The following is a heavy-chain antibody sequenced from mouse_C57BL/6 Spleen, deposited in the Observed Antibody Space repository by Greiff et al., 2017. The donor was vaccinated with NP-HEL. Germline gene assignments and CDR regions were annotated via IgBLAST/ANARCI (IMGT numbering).Heavy chain of an antibody. D-gene: IGHD2-5*01. Sequence: VQLQQPGAELVKPGASVKLSCKASGYTFTSYWMQWVKQRPGQGLEWIGEIDPSDSYTNYNQKFKGKATLTVDTSSSTAYMQLSSLTSEDSAVYYCAVYYSKEEGFAYWGQGTLVTVSA. CDR2: IDPSDSYT. J-gene: IGHJ3*01. CDR3: AVYYSKEEGFAY. CDR1: GYTFTSYW. V-gene: IGHV1-50*01.